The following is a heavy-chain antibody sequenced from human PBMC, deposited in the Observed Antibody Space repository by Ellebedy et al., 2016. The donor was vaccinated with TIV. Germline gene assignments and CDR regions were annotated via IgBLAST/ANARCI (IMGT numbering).Heavy chain of an antibody. V-gene: IGHV1-2*02. D-gene: IGHD1-20*01. CDR3: VRDLTNPITGDY. CDR2: INPHNGVT. J-gene: IGHJ4*02. CDR1: GYSITAYY. Sequence: AASVKVSCKTSGYSITAYYIKWARQAPRQGPEWVGWINPHNGVTVYEQKLQGRVTITGDTSISTVYMELSSLRSDDTAIYYCVRDLTNPITGDYWGQGTLVFVSS.